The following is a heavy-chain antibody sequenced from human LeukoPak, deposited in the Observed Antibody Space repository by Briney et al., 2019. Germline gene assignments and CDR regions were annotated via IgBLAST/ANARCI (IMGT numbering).Heavy chain of an antibody. J-gene: IGHJ4*02. D-gene: IGHD3-3*01. V-gene: IGHV4-34*01. Sequence: SETLSLTCAVYGGSFSGYYWSWIRQPPGKGLEWIGEINHSGSTNNNPSLKSRVTISVDTSKNQFSLKLSSVTAADTAVYYCARGVGFNYDFWSGYLISRYYFDYWGQGTLVTVSS. CDR1: GGSFSGYY. CDR3: ARGVGFNYDFWSGYLISRYYFDY. CDR2: INHSGST.